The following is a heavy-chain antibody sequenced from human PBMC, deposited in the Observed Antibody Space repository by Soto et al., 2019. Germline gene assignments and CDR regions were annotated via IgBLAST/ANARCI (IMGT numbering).Heavy chain of an antibody. CDR2: MSSDGTTI. CDR3: ARAGFAFGLDV. J-gene: IGHJ6*02. D-gene: IGHD3-9*01. CDR1: AFTFSDFA. Sequence: QVQLLESGGGVVQPGRSLRLSCAASAFTFSDFAMHWVRQAPGKGLEWMAVMSSDGTTIYYAGSVKGRFTISRDNFKSTLYLQMNSLRPDDTAVYYCARAGFAFGLDVWGLGTTVTVS. V-gene: IGHV3-30-3*01.